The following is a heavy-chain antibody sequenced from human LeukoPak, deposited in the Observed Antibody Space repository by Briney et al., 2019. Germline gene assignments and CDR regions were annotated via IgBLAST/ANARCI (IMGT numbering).Heavy chain of an antibody. J-gene: IGHJ4*02. Sequence: ASEKVSCKASGYTFTGYDMHWVRQAPGQGLEWMGWINPNSGGTNYAQKFQGRVTMTRDTSISTAYMELSRLRSDDTAVYYCARENHQRWLVPFDYWGQGTLVTVSS. D-gene: IGHD6-19*01. CDR1: GYTFTGYD. CDR3: ARENHQRWLVPFDY. V-gene: IGHV1-2*02. CDR2: INPNSGGT.